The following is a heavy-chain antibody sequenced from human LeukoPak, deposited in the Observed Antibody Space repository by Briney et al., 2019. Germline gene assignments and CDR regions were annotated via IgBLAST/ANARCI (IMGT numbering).Heavy chain of an antibody. V-gene: IGHV4-34*01. Sequence: PSETLSLTCDVSGVSFSTYYWSWIRQSPEKGLEWIGEVNHSGYTNYNPSLKGRVTISVDTSKNQFSLKLSSVTAADTAVYYCARGRSSGWYLVVLDYWGQGTLVTVSS. D-gene: IGHD6-19*01. J-gene: IGHJ4*02. CDR2: VNHSGYT. CDR3: ARGRSSGWYLVVLDY. CDR1: GVSFSTYY.